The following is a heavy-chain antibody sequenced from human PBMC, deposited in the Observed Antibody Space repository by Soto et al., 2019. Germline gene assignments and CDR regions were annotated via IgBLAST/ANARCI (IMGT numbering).Heavy chain of an antibody. Sequence: QVQLAQSGTEVKKPGASVKVSCKTSGYIFTSYYIHWVRQAPGQGLEWMGIINPSGGTTTYAQKFQGRVTMTRDTSTSTVYMELSSLGSEDTAVYYCARGPATAPDAYWGLGTLVTVSS. CDR2: INPSGGTT. CDR1: GYIFTSYY. CDR3: ARGPATAPDAY. D-gene: IGHD2-2*01. J-gene: IGHJ4*02. V-gene: IGHV1-46*01.